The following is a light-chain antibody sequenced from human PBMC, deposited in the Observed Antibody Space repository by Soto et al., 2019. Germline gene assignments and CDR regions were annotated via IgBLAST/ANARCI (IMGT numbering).Light chain of an antibody. CDR2: GAS. CDR3: QQYDTSLT. J-gene: IGKJ4*01. CDR1: QSVSNNH. Sequence: EIVLTQAPGTLSLSPGERATLSCRASQSVSNNHLAWYQQKPGQAHRLLIYGASNRATGIPDRFSGSWSGTDFTLTISRLEPEDFAVYYCQQYDTSLTFGGGTKVDIK. V-gene: IGKV3-20*01.